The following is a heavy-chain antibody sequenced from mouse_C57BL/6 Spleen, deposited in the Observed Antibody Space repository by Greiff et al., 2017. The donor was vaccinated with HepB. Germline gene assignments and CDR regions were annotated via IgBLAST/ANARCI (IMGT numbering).Heavy chain of an antibody. D-gene: IGHD2-1*01. V-gene: IGHV5-12*01. J-gene: IGHJ2*01. CDR1: GFTFSDYY. CDR3: ARVYGNSYFDY. Sequence: EVQGVESGGGLVQPGGSLKLSCAASGFTFSDYYMYWVRQTPEKRLEWVAYISNGGGSTYYPDTVKGRFTISRDNAKNTLYLQMSRLKSEDTAMYYCARVYGNSYFDYWGQGTTLTVSS. CDR2: ISNGGGST.